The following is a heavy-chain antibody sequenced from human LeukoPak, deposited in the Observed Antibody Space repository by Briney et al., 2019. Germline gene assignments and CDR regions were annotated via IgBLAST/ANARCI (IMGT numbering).Heavy chain of an antibody. CDR2: IYPGDSDT. D-gene: IGHD4-17*01. V-gene: IGHV5-51*01. J-gene: IGHJ4*02. Sequence: GESLKISCKGSGYTFSTYWIAWVRQMPGKGLEWMGIIYPGDSDTRYSPSFQGQVTISADKSISTAYLQWSSLKASDTAMYYCARTTVTHFDYWGQGTLVTVSS. CDR3: ARTTVTHFDY. CDR1: GYTFSTYW.